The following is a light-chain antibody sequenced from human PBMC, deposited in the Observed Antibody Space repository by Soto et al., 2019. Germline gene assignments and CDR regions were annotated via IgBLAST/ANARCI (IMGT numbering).Light chain of an antibody. V-gene: IGLV2-14*01. Sequence: QSALTQPASVSGSPGQSITISCTGTSSDIGGYNSVSWYQQHPGKAPKLMLFEVSDRPSGVSNRFSGSKSGNTASLTISGLQAEDEGDYYCRSYTTRGTLVFGGGTKLTVL. CDR1: SSDIGGYNS. CDR2: EVS. CDR3: RSYTTRGTLV. J-gene: IGLJ2*01.